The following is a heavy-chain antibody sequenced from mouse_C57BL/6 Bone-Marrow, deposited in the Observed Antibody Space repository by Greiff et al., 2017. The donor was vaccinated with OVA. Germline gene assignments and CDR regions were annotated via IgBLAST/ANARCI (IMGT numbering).Heavy chain of an antibody. Sequence: DVHLVESGGGLVQPGGSLKLSCAASGFTFSDYYMYWVRQTPEKRLEWVAYISNGGGSTYYPDTVKGRFTISRDNAKNTLYLQMSRLKSEDTAMYYCASYGNYEYFDVWGTGTTVTVSS. D-gene: IGHD2-1*01. J-gene: IGHJ1*03. CDR3: ASYGNYEYFDV. V-gene: IGHV5-12*01. CDR1: GFTFSDYY. CDR2: ISNGGGST.